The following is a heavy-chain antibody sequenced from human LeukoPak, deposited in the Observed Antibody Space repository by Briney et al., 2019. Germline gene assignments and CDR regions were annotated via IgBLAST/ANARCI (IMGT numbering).Heavy chain of an antibody. CDR1: GGSISSGDYY. V-gene: IGHV4-30-4*08. D-gene: IGHD3-3*01. CDR2: IYYSGST. Sequence: PSETLSLTCTVSGGSISSGDYYWSWIRQPPGKGLEWIGYIYYSGSTYYNPSLKSRVTISVDTSKNQFSLKLSSVTAADTAVYYSASSITIFGVAENFDYWGQGTLVTASS. J-gene: IGHJ4*02. CDR3: ASSITIFGVAENFDY.